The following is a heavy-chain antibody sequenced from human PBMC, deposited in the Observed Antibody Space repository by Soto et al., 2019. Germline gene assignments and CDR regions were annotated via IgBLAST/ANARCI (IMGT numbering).Heavy chain of an antibody. D-gene: IGHD2-15*01. Sequence: SETLSLTCFGSGGSISSYYWSWIRQPAGKGLEWIGRIYTSGSTNYNPSLKSRVTMSVDTSKNQFSLKLSSVTAADTAVYYCARYCSGGSSYRYWGQGTMVTXSS. CDR3: ARYCSGGSSYRY. J-gene: IGHJ4*02. CDR2: IYTSGST. V-gene: IGHV4-4*07. CDR1: GGSISSYY.